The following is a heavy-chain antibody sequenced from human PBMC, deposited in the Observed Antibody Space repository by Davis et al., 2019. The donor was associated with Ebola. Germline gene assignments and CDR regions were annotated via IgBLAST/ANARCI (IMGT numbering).Heavy chain of an antibody. Sequence: PGGSLRLSCAASGFTFSSYGMHWVRQAPGKGLEWVAFIRYDGSNKYYADSVKGRFTISRDNSKNTLYLQMNSLRAEDTAVYYCAKIGAIRMIEDFDYWGQGTLVTVSS. V-gene: IGHV3-30*02. CDR2: IRYDGSNK. CDR3: AKIGAIRMIEDFDY. J-gene: IGHJ4*02. CDR1: GFTFSSYG. D-gene: IGHD3-22*01.